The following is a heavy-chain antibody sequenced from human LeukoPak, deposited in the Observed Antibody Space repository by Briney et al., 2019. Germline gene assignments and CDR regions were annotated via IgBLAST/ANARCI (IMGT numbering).Heavy chain of an antibody. CDR1: GFTFSSYS. D-gene: IGHD5-18*01. Sequence: GGSLRLSCAASGFTFSSYSMNWVRQAPGKGLEWVSSISSSSSYIYYADSVKGRFTISRDNAKNSLYLQMNSLRAEHTAVYYCARVGYGYGAFDIWGQGTMVTVSS. CDR3: ARVGYGYGAFDI. V-gene: IGHV3-21*01. CDR2: ISSSSSYI. J-gene: IGHJ3*02.